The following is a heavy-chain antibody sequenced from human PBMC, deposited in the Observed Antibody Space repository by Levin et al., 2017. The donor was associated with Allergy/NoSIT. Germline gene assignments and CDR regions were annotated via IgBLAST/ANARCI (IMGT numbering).Heavy chain of an antibody. J-gene: IGHJ4*02. CDR2: IFPSDSDT. D-gene: IGHD4-23*01. V-gene: IGHV5-51*01. CDR1: GYSFTSFW. CDR3: ARRDSDGSNSFDF. Sequence: GESLKISCQASGYSFTSFWFGWVRQRPGKGLEWMGLIFPSDSDTRVSPSFKGQIIMSVDKSISTAYLQWSSLQASDSAMYYCARRDSDGSNSFDFWGQGPLVTVSS.